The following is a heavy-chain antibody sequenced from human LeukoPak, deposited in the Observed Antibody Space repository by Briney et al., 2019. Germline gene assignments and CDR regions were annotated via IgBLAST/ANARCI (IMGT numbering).Heavy chain of an antibody. D-gene: IGHD3-10*01. J-gene: IGHJ4*02. CDR1: GGSISSSSYY. CDR2: IYYSGST. Sequence: SETLSLTCTVSGGSISSSSYYWGWIRQPPGKGLEWIGSIYYSGSTYYNPSLKSRVTISVDTSKNQFSLKLSSVTAADTAVYYCARLHPFSGIDYWGQGTLVTVSS. V-gene: IGHV4-39*01. CDR3: ARLHPFSGIDY.